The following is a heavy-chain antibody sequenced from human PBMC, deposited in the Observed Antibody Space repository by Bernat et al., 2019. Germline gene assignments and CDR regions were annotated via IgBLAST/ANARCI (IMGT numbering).Heavy chain of an antibody. CDR1: GYTFSSHG. Sequence: QVQLVQSGGEVKKPGASVKVSCKASGYTFSSHGISWVRQAPGQGLEWMGWISAYKGNTYYAQKLSDRVTMTTDTFMSTAYMELRSLRSDDTAVYFCAAILTGYSFDYWGQGTLVTVSS. CDR3: AAILTGYSFDY. J-gene: IGHJ4*02. CDR2: ISAYKGNT. D-gene: IGHD3-9*01. V-gene: IGHV1-18*04.